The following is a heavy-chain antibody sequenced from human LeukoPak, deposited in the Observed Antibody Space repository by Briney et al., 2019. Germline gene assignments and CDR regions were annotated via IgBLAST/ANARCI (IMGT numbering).Heavy chain of an antibody. CDR2: ISYDGSNK. V-gene: IGHV3-30*18. CDR1: GFTFSSYG. J-gene: IGHJ4*02. D-gene: IGHD4-17*01. CDR3: AEVSSATYGGNSVDY. Sequence: PGGSLRLSCAASGFTFSSYGMHWVRQAPGKGLEWVAVISYDGSNKYYADSVKGRFTISRDNSKNTLYLQMNSLRAEDTAVYYCAEVSSATYGGNSVDYWGQGTLVTVSS.